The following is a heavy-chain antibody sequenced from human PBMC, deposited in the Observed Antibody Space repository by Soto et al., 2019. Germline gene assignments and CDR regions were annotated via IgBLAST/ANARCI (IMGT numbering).Heavy chain of an antibody. CDR2: IYYSGTT. J-gene: IGHJ4*02. Sequence: HSETLSLTCAVSGYSISSSNWWGWIRQPPGKGLEWIGYIYYSGTTYYNPSLKSRVTMSVDTSKNQFSLKLTSVTAVDTAVYYCARWRYVYSFDYWGQGTLVTVSS. V-gene: IGHV4-28*01. CDR3: ARWRYVYSFDY. D-gene: IGHD5-18*01. CDR1: GYSISSSNW.